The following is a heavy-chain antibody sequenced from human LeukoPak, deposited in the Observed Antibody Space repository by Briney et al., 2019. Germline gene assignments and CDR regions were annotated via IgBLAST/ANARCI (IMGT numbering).Heavy chain of an antibody. V-gene: IGHV1-2*02. J-gene: IGHJ4*02. D-gene: IGHD4-17*01. CDR3: ARDQATVTTPWVDS. CDR2: INPNSGGT. CDR1: GYTFTNYY. Sequence: ASVKVSCKASGYTFTNYYIHWVRQAPGQGPEWMGWINPNSGGTNSAQKFQGRVTMTRDTSISTAYMELSRLRSDDTAVYYCARDQATVTTPWVDSWGQGSLVTVSS.